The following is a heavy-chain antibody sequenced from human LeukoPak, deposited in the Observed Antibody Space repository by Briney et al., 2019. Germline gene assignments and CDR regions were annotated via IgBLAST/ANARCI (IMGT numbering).Heavy chain of an antibody. CDR1: GGSISSSSYY. Sequence: PSETLSLTCTVSGGSISSSSYYWGWIRQPPGKGLEWIGSIYYSGSTYYNPSLKSRVTISVDTSKNQFSLKLSSVTAADTAVYYCARITTYYDFWSGPRYYYYYMDVWGKGTTVTVSS. CDR2: IYYSGST. D-gene: IGHD3-3*01. CDR3: ARITTYYDFWSGPRYYYYYMDV. J-gene: IGHJ6*03. V-gene: IGHV4-39*01.